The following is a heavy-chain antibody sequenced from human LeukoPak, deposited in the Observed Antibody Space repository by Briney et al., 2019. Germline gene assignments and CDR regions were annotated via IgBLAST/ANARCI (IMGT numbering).Heavy chain of an antibody. CDR1: GYTFSNYL. V-gene: IGHV1-46*01. D-gene: IGHD3-10*01. CDR2: INPSGGST. CDR3: ARDLGLRGVTNWFDP. Sequence: ASVKVSCKASGYTFSNYLINWVRQAPGQGLERMGIINPSGGSTSYAQKFQGRVTMTRDTSTSTVYMELSSLRSEDTAVYYCARDLGLRGVTNWFDPWGQGTLVTVSS. J-gene: IGHJ5*02.